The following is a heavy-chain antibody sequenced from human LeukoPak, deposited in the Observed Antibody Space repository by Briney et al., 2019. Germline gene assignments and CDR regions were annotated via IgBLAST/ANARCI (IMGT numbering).Heavy chain of an antibody. V-gene: IGHV4-59*12. Sequence: SETLSLTCTVSGGSISSYYWSWIRQPPGKGLEWIGYIYYSGSTKYNPSLKSRVTISVDKSKNQFSLKLSSVTAADTAVYYCARDNGYSYGYFDYWGQGFLVTVSS. CDR3: ARDNGYSYGYFDY. CDR2: IYYSGST. D-gene: IGHD5-18*01. J-gene: IGHJ4*02. CDR1: GGSISSYY.